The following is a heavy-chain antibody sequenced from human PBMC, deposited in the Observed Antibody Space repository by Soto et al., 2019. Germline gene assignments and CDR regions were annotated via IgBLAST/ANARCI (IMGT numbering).Heavy chain of an antibody. V-gene: IGHV1-2*02. CDR2: INPHSGGT. J-gene: IGHJ3*02. D-gene: IGHD4-17*01. CDR1: GYTFTGYY. CDR3: ARDHWLRWPSDAFDI. Sequence: DSVKVSCKASGYTFTGYYMTWVRQAPGQGLEWMGWINPHSGGTNYAQKFQGRVTMTRDTSISTAYMERSRLRSDDKDVYYCARDHWLRWPSDAFDIWGQGTTVTVSS.